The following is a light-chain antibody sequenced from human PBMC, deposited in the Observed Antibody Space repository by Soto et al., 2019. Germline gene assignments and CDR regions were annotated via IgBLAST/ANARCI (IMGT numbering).Light chain of an antibody. V-gene: IGLV2-14*01. J-gene: IGLJ1*01. CDR2: QVT. CDR1: SSDLAIYNY. Sequence: QSALTQPASVSGSPAQSITFSCTGTSSDLAIYNYFSWYQQQPGKAPKLMIYQVTNRPSGGSNRCSGSRSGNTASPTISGLQAEDEADYYCSSYTDSSNDVFGTGTKVTVL. CDR3: SSYTDSSNDV.